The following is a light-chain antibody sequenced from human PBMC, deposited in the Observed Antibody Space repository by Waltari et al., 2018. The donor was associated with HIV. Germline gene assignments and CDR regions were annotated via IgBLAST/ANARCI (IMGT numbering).Light chain of an antibody. CDR2: AAS. J-gene: IGKJ5*01. Sequence: DIRMTQSPSSLSASVGDRVAITCRTNQTINHDLNWYQQKPAKGPKLLIFAASRLQSGVPSRFSGSGSGTDFTLTVSSLQPEDFATYYCQQTYNIPHTFGQGTRVEIK. CDR3: QQTYNIPHT. V-gene: IGKV1-39*01. CDR1: QTINHD.